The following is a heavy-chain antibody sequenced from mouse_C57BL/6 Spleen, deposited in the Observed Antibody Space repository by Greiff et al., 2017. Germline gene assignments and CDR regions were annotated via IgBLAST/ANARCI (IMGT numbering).Heavy chain of an antibody. J-gene: IGHJ1*03. D-gene: IGHD1-1*01. Sequence: QVHVKQPGTELVKPGASVKLSCKASGYTFTSYWMHWVKQRPGQGLEWIGNINPSNGGTNYNEKFKSKATLTVDKSSSTAYMQLSSLTSEDSAVYYCARVTTVVNWYFDVWGTGTTVTVSS. CDR1: GYTFTSYW. CDR3: ARVTTVVNWYFDV. CDR2: INPSNGGT. V-gene: IGHV1-53*01.